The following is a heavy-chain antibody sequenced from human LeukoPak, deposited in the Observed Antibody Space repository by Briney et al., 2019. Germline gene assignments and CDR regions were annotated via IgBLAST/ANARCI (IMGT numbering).Heavy chain of an antibody. CDR2: INPNSGGT. D-gene: IGHD3-10*01. V-gene: IGHV1-2*02. CDR1: GYTLTGYY. J-gene: IGHJ5*02. CDR3: ARRGLYGSGSYYVVWFDP. Sequence: GASVKVSCKASGYTLTGYYMHWVRQAPGQGLEWMGWINPNSGGTNYAQKFQGRVTMTTDTSISTAYMELSRLRSYDTAVYYCARRGLYGSGSYYVVWFDPWGQGTLVTVSS.